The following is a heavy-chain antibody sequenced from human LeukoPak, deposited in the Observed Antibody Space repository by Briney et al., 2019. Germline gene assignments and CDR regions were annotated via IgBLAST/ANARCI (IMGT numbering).Heavy chain of an antibody. CDR1: GYSISSGYY. CDR2: IYHSGST. D-gene: IGHD6-19*01. J-gene: IGHJ5*02. Sequence: PSETLSLTCTVSGYSISSGYYWGWIRQPPGKGLEWIGSIYHSGSTYYNPSLKSRVTISVDTSKNQFSLKLSSVTAADTAVYYCARDRGGYSSGFVWFDPRGQGTLVTVSS. CDR3: ARDRGGYSSGFVWFDP. V-gene: IGHV4-38-2*02.